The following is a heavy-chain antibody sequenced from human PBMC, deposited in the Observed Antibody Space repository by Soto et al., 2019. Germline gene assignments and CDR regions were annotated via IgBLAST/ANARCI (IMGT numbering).Heavy chain of an antibody. Sequence: QVQLVQSGAEVKKPGSSVKVSCKASGGTCSSYAISWVRQAPGQGLEWMGGIIPIFGTANYAQKFQGRVTITAAESTSTACMELGSLRSEDTAVYYCARRSGRWLQQYYCYDGMDVWGQGTTVTVSS. V-gene: IGHV1-69*12. D-gene: IGHD5-12*01. CDR2: IIPIFGTA. J-gene: IGHJ6*02. CDR1: GGTCSSYA. CDR3: ARRSGRWLQQYYCYDGMDV.